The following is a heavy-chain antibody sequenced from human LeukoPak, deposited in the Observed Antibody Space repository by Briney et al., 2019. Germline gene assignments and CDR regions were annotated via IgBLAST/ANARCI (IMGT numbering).Heavy chain of an antibody. CDR3: ARGSYYYDSSGYYFVWFDP. CDR2: ISAYNGNT. Sequence: ASVKVSCKASGYTFTSYGISWVRQALGQGLEWMGWISAYNGNTNYAQKLQGRVTMTTDTSTSTAYMELRSLRSDDTAVYYCARGSYYYDSSGYYFVWFDPWGQGTLVTVSS. D-gene: IGHD3-22*01. J-gene: IGHJ5*02. V-gene: IGHV1-18*01. CDR1: GYTFTSYG.